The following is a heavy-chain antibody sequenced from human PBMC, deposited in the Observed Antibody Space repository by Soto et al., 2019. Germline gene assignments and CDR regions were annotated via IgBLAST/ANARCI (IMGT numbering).Heavy chain of an antibody. CDR2: ISGYNGNT. CDR3: ARDKGYGFGWSSSSGMDV. CDR1: GYTFSNFG. V-gene: IGHV1-18*01. J-gene: IGHJ6*02. Sequence: QVQLVQSGAEVMTPGASVKVSCKASGYTFSNFGLSWVRQAPGQGLEWMGWISGYNGNTNSAERFQGRVTMTTDTSTSTAYMEARSLTSDDTAVYYCARDKGYGFGWSSSSGMDVWGQGTTVTVSS. D-gene: IGHD5-18*01.